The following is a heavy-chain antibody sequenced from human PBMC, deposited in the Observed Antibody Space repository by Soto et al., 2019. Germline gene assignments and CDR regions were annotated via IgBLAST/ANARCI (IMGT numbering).Heavy chain of an antibody. Sequence: PSETLSLTCTVSGGSISSGVYYWSWIRQPPGKGLEWIGYIYFSGSTYYKPSLKSRVIISVDTSKNQFSLKLSSVTAADTAVYYCARVPRVLPGGSGVLNWFDPWGQGTLVTVSS. D-gene: IGHD2-15*01. CDR2: IYFSGST. J-gene: IGHJ5*02. V-gene: IGHV4-30-4*01. CDR3: ARVPRVLPGGSGVLNWFDP. CDR1: GGSISSGVYY.